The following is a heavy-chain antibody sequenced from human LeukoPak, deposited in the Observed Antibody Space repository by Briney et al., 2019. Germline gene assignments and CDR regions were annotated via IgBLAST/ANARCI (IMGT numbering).Heavy chain of an antibody. CDR2: IWYSGST. CDR3: ARDREYLDY. J-gene: IGHJ4*02. D-gene: IGHD6-6*01. V-gene: IGHV4-39*07. CDR1: GGSISSSSYY. Sequence: PSETLSLTCTVSGGSISSSSYYWGWIRQPPGKGLEWIGSIWYSGSTYYNPSLKSRVTISVDTSKNQFSLKLSSVTAADTAVYYCARDREYLDYWGQGTLVTVSS.